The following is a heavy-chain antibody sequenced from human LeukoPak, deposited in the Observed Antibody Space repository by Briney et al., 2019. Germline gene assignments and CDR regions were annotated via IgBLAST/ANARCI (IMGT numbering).Heavy chain of an antibody. CDR3: ARHGGVETYYYDSSGYYSIDY. Sequence: SETLSLTCTVSGGSISSSSYYWGWIRQPPGKGLEWIGYIYYSGSTNYNPSLRSRVTISVDTSKNQFSLKLSSVTAADTAVYYCARHGGVETYYYDSSGYYSIDYWGQGTLVTVSS. V-gene: IGHV4-61*05. CDR2: IYYSGST. CDR1: GGSISSSSYY. J-gene: IGHJ4*02. D-gene: IGHD3-22*01.